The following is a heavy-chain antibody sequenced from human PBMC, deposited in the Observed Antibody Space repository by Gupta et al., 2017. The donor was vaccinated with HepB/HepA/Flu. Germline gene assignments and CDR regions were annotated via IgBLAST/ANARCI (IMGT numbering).Heavy chain of an antibody. V-gene: IGHV1-2*02. CDR2: INPNSGGT. CDR1: GYTFTGSY. CDR3: ARDGANIVVVPAAIDY. J-gene: IGHJ4*02. Sequence: QVQLVQSGAEVKKPGASVKVSCKASGYTFTGSYMHWVRQAPGQGLEWMGWINPNSGGTNYAQKFQGRVTMTRDTSISTAYMELSRLRSDDTAVYYCARDGANIVVVPAAIDYWGQGTLVTVSS. D-gene: IGHD2-2*01.